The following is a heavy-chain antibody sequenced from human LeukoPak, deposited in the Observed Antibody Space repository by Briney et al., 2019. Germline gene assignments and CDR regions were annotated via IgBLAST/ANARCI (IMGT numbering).Heavy chain of an antibody. CDR1: GGSISSYY. CDR2: IYYSGST. Sequence: SKTLSLTCTVSGGSISSYYWSWIRQPPGKGLEWIGYIYYSGSTNYNPSLKSRVTISVGTSKSQFSLSLSSVTAADTAVYYCARGQGYYDSSGYQDAFDIWGQGTMVTVSS. V-gene: IGHV4-59*01. CDR3: ARGQGYYDSSGYQDAFDI. J-gene: IGHJ3*02. D-gene: IGHD3-22*01.